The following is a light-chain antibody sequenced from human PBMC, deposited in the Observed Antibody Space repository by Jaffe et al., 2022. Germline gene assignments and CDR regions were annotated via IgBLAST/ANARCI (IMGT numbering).Light chain of an antibody. J-gene: IGKJ4*01. V-gene: IGKV1-27*01. CDR3: QNYNLGPPVT. CDR1: QAIRDS. CDR2: AAS. Sequence: DIQMTQSPSSLSASVGDRVTISCRASQAIRDSLAWYQQKPGKVPKLLIYAASTLQSGVPSRFSGSGSGTDFTLTINSLQPEDVASYYCQNYNLGPPVTFGGGTKVDIK.